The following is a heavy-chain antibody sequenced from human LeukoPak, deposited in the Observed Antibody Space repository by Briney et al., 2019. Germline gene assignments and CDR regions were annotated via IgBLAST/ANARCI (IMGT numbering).Heavy chain of an antibody. V-gene: IGHV4-39*01. J-gene: IGHJ4*02. CDR3: ARLCHGGYDSDY. CDR1: GGSISSSSYY. CDR2: IYYSGST. D-gene: IGHD5-12*01. Sequence: SETLSLTCTVSGGSISSSSYYWGWIRQPPGKGLEWIGSIYYSGSTYYNPSLKSRVTISVDTSKNQFSLKLSSVTAADTAVYYCARLCHGGYDSDYWGQGTLVTVSS.